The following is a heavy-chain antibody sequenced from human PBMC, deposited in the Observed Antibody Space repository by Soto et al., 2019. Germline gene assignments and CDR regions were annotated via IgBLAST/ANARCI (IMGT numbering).Heavy chain of an antibody. CDR2: INPSSGGT. CDR3: ARSDYYDSSGYPKGCAFDI. V-gene: IGHV1-2*04. D-gene: IGHD3-22*01. J-gene: IGHJ3*02. Sequence: ASVEVSCKASGYTFTGYYMHWVLEAPGQGLEWMGWINPSSGGTNYAQKFQGWVTMTRDTSISTAYMELSRLRSDDTAVYYCARSDYYDSSGYPKGCAFDIWGQGTMVTVSS. CDR1: GYTFTGYY.